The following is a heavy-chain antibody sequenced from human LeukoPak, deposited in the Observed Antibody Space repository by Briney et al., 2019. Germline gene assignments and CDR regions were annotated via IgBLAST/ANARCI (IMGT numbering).Heavy chain of an antibody. CDR3: ARDSWYCSSTSCHNYYYYMDV. CDR1: GFTFSSYS. Sequence: GGSLRLSCAASGFTFSSYSMNWVRQAPGKGLEWVSYISSSSTIYYADSVKGRFTISRDNAKNSLYLQMNSLRAEDTAVYYCARDSWYCSSTSCHNYYYYMDVWGKGTTVTVSS. D-gene: IGHD2-2*01. J-gene: IGHJ6*03. V-gene: IGHV3-48*04. CDR2: ISSSSTI.